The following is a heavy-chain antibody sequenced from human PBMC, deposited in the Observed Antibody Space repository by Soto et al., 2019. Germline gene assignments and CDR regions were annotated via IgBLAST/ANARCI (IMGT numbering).Heavy chain of an antibody. V-gene: IGHV3-23*01. J-gene: IGHJ6*02. Sequence: PGGSLRLSCAASGFTFSSYAMSRVRQAPGKGLEWVSAISGSGGSTYYADSVKGRFTISRDNSKNTLYLQMNSLRAEDTAVYYCAKAQGRIAVAGLYYYYGMDVWGQGTTVTVSS. CDR2: ISGSGGST. CDR3: AKAQGRIAVAGLYYYYGMDV. CDR1: GFTFSSYA. D-gene: IGHD6-19*01.